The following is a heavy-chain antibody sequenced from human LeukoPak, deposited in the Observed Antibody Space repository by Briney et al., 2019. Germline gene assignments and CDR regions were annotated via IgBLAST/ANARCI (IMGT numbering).Heavy chain of an antibody. J-gene: IGHJ4*02. V-gene: IGHV3-23*01. CDR3: AKDGGLWVSAHWGDS. D-gene: IGHD7-27*01. Sequence: GGSLRLSCAASGFTFSSHAMHWVRQAPGKGLEWVSAITGSGGGTYYADSVKGRFTISRDDSKNTLYLQMNSLRAEDTAVYYCAKDGGLWVSAHWGDSWGRGTLVTVSS. CDR2: ITGSGGGT. CDR1: GFTFSSHA.